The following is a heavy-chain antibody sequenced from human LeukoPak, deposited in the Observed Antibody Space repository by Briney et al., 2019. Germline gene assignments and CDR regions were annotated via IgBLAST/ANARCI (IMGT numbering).Heavy chain of an antibody. V-gene: IGHV1-46*01. D-gene: IGHD2-8*02. CDR3: AREESGGYFDY. CDR1: GFTFTNYY. Sequence: ASVKVSCKASGFTFTNYYMHWVRQAPGQGLEWMGLINPSGSSTNYAQKFRGRVTLSRDTSTTTVYVKFVSPRSEDTAGYYCAREESGGYFDYGGQGTLVTVSS. J-gene: IGHJ4*02. CDR2: INPSGSST.